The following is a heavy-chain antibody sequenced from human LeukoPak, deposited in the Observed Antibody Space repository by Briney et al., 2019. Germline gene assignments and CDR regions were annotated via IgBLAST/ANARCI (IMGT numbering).Heavy chain of an antibody. Sequence: ASVKVSCKASGYIFTSYYIPWVRQAPGQGLQWLGVINPIGASTIYAQNFQGRVTMTRDTSTSTVYMELSSLRSEDTAVYYCASTQYLLNRDALDIWGQGKMVTVSS. CDR1: GYIFTSYY. J-gene: IGHJ3*02. D-gene: IGHD1-14*01. CDR2: INPIGAST. V-gene: IGHV1-46*01. CDR3: ASTQYLLNRDALDI.